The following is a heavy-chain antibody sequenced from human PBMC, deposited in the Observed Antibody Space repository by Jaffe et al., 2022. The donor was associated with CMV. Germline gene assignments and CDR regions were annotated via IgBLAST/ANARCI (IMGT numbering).Heavy chain of an antibody. J-gene: IGHJ5*02. V-gene: IGHV3-53*02. CDR2: IYSGGST. D-gene: IGHD3-10*01. Sequence: EVQLVETGGGLIQPGGSLRLSCAASGFTVSSNYMSWVRQAPGKGLEWVSVIYSGGSTYYADSVKGRFTISRDNSKNTLYLQMNSLRAEDTAVYYCARERSEWFGELVHIWFDPWGQGTLVTVSS. CDR1: GFTVSSNY. CDR3: ARERSEWFGELVHIWFDP.